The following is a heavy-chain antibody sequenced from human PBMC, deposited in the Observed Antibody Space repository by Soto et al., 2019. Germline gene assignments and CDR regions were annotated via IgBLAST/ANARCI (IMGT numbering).Heavy chain of an antibody. Sequence: QVQLVQSGAEVKKPGASVKVSCKASGYTFTSYGISWVRQAPGQGLEWMGWISAYNGNTNYAQKLQGRVTMTTDTSTSTAYMELKSLRSDDTAVYYCARDRGDYGRYYYCGMDVWGQGTTVTVSS. CDR2: ISAYNGNT. J-gene: IGHJ6*02. D-gene: IGHD4-17*01. CDR3: ARDRGDYGRYYYCGMDV. CDR1: GYTFTSYG. V-gene: IGHV1-18*01.